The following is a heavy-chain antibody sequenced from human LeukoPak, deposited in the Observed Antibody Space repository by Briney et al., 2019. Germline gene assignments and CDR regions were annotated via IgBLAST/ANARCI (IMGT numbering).Heavy chain of an antibody. CDR3: ASLYSSGWPDNWFDP. J-gene: IGHJ5*02. CDR1: GFTFSSYW. Sequence: PGGSLRLSCAASGFTFSSYWMHWVRQAPGKGLVWVSRINSDGSSTGYADSVKGRFTISRDNAKNTLYLQMNSLRAEDTAVYYCASLYSSGWPDNWFDPWGQGTLVTVSS. D-gene: IGHD6-19*01. CDR2: INSDGSST. V-gene: IGHV3-74*01.